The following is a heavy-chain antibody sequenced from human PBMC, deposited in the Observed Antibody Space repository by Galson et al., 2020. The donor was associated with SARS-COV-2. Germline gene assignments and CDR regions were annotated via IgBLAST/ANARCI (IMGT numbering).Heavy chain of an antibody. V-gene: IGHV1-46*01. J-gene: IGHJ4*02. Sequence: ASVKVSCKAYGYTFTSYYMHWVRQAPGQGLEWMGIINPSGGSTSYAQKFQGRVTMTRDTSTSTVYMELSSLRSEDTAVYYCARDRSDCSGGSCYYFDYWGQGTLVTVSS. CDR1: GYTFTSYY. D-gene: IGHD2-15*01. CDR3: ARDRSDCSGGSCYYFDY. CDR2: INPSGGST.